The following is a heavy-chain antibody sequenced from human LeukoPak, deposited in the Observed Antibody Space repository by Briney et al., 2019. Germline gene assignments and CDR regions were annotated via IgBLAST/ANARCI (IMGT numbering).Heavy chain of an antibody. Sequence: PGGSLRLSCAASGFTFSNFPMHWVRQAPGKGLEWVAVIWYDGTDKYYADSVKGRFTVSRDNSKNTLYLEMNTLRAEDTAVYYCARALYSGRRYGMDVWGQGTTVTVS. J-gene: IGHJ6*02. CDR1: GFTFSNFP. D-gene: IGHD6-13*01. V-gene: IGHV3-33*08. CDR3: ARALYSGRRYGMDV. CDR2: IWYDGTDK.